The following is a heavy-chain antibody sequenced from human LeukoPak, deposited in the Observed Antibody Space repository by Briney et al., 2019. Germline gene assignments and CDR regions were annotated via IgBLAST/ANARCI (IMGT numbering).Heavy chain of an antibody. D-gene: IGHD3-22*01. V-gene: IGHV3-30*18. J-gene: IGHJ3*02. CDR2: ISYDGSNK. CDR3: AKDLPYYYDSSGFDKAPDAFDI. CDR1: GFTFSSYG. Sequence: GGSLRLSCAASGFTFSSYGMHWVRQAPGKGLEWVAVISYDGSNKYYADSVKGRFTTSRDNSKNTLYLQMNSLRAEDTAVYYCAKDLPYYYDSSGFDKAPDAFDIWGQGTMVTVSS.